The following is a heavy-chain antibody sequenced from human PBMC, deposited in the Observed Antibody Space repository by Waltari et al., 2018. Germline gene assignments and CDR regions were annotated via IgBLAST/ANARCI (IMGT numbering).Heavy chain of an antibody. J-gene: IGHJ4*02. Sequence: QVQLVESGGGVVQPGGSLRLSCAASGFTLSSYGMHWVRQAPGKGLEWVAFIRYDGSNKYYADSVKGRFTISRDNSKNTLYLQMNSLRAEDTAVYYCAKDLTGSVTSAGGWGQGTLVTVSS. CDR2: IRYDGSNK. CDR1: GFTLSSYG. V-gene: IGHV3-30*02. D-gene: IGHD3-16*01. CDR3: AKDLTGSVTSAGG.